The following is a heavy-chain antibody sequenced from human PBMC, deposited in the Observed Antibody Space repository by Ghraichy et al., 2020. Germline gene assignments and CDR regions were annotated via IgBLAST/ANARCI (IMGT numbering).Heavy chain of an antibody. CDR1: GYTFTSYG. V-gene: IGHV1-18*01. J-gene: IGHJ6*03. Sequence: ASVKVSCKASGYTFTSYGISWVRQAPGQGLEWMGWISAYNGNTNYAQKLQGRVTMTTDTSTSTAYMELRILRSDDTAVYYCARSYIVVVPAAKSLPPPYYYYYMDVWGKWTAVTGSS. CDR2: ISAYNGNT. D-gene: IGHD2-2*01. CDR3: ARSYIVVVPAAKSLPPPYYYYYMDV.